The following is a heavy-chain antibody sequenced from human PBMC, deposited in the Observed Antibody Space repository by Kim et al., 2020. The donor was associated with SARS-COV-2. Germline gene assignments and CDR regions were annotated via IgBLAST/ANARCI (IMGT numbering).Heavy chain of an antibody. CDR1: GFTFSSYW. CDR2: IKEDGSET. D-gene: IGHD5-12*01. J-gene: IGHJ3*02. Sequence: GGSLRLSCADSGFTFSSYWMSWVRQAPGKGLEWVANIKEDGSETYYVDSVKGRFTISRDNAKNSVYLQMNSLRAEDTAVYFCVRDGYSGYDRAFDIWGQGTMVTVSS. CDR3: VRDGYSGYDRAFDI. V-gene: IGHV3-7*01.